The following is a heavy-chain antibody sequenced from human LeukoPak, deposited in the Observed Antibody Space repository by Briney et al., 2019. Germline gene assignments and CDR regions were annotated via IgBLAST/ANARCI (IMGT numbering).Heavy chain of an antibody. Sequence: GGSLRLSCAASGFTFSSYGMHWVRRAPGKGLEWVAFIRYDGSNKYYADSVKGRFTISRDNSKNTLYLQMNSLRAEDTAVYYCAKAKVYGDYSSFDYWSQGTLVTVSS. D-gene: IGHD4-17*01. CDR2: IRYDGSNK. J-gene: IGHJ4*02. CDR3: AKAKVYGDYSSFDY. CDR1: GFTFSSYG. V-gene: IGHV3-30*02.